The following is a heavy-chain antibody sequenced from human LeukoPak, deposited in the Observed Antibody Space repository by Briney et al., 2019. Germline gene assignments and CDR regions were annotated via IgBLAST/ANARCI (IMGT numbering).Heavy chain of an antibody. CDR1: GFTFSSYW. CDR2: INSDGSST. J-gene: IGHJ4*02. V-gene: IGHV3-74*01. Sequence: GGSLRLSCAASGFTFSSYWMHWVRQAPGKGLVWVSRINSDGSSTSYADSVKGRFTISRDNAKNTLYLQMNSLGAEDTAVYYCARDFDYDILTGYLVYWGQGTLVTVSS. D-gene: IGHD3-9*01. CDR3: ARDFDYDILTGYLVY.